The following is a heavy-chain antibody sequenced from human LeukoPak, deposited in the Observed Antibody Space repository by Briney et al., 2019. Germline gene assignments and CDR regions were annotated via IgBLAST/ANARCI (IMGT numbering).Heavy chain of an antibody. Sequence: TSGTLSLTCAVSGGSISSSNWRSWVRQPPGKGLEWIGEIYHSGSTNYNPSLKSRVTISVDKSKNQFSLKLSSVTAADTAVYYCARDPYDTTFHDAFDIWGQGTMVTVSS. CDR1: GGSISSSNW. V-gene: IGHV4-4*02. J-gene: IGHJ3*02. CDR3: ARDPYDTTFHDAFDI. CDR2: IYHSGST. D-gene: IGHD3-9*01.